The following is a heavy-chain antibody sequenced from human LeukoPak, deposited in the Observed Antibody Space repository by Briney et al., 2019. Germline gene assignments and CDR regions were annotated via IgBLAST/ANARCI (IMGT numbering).Heavy chain of an antibody. CDR2: IKQDGSEK. V-gene: IGHV3-7*01. CDR3: ARDPSYYGSGSYYYFDS. J-gene: IGHJ4*02. Sequence: PGGSLRLSCAASGFTFSSYWMSWVRQVPGKGLEWVANIKQDGSEKYYVDSVKGRFAISRDNAKNSLYLQMDSLTVEDAALYYCARDPSYYGSGSYYYFDSWGQGTLVTVSS. CDR1: GFTFSSYW. D-gene: IGHD3-10*01.